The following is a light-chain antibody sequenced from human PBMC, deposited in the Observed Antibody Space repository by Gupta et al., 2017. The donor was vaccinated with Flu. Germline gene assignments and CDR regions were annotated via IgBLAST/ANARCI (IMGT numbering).Light chain of an antibody. CDR3: LLAYSGVWV. J-gene: IGLJ3*02. CDR1: TGPVTSAHY. Sequence: AVVTQEPSLTVSPGGPVTLTCDSSTGPVTSAHYPYWFQQKPGQAPRRLIYDTRDTAAGAPARFSGSALGGKAVLTLAGAEPEDEDDYYYLLAYSGVWVFGGGTKLTGL. CDR2: DTR. V-gene: IGLV7-46*01.